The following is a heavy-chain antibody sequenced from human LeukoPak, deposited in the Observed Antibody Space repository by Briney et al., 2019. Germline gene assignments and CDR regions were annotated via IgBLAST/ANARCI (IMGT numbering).Heavy chain of an antibody. V-gene: IGHV1-2*02. J-gene: IGHJ5*02. CDR2: INPNSGGT. CDR1: GYTFTGYY. Sequence: GASVKVSCKASGYTFTGYYMHWARQAPGQGLEWMGWINPNSGGTNYAQKFQGRVTITRDTSISTAYMELSRLRSDDTAVYYCARVEGYDFWSGYYSDWFDPWGQGTLVTFSS. CDR3: ARVEGYDFWSGYYSDWFDP. D-gene: IGHD3-3*01.